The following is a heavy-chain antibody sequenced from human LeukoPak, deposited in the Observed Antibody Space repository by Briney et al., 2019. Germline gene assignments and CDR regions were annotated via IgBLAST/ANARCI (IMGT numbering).Heavy chain of an antibody. V-gene: IGHV3-74*01. CDR1: GFTFSRYS. CDR3: ATNYGGNFRAFDI. J-gene: IGHJ3*02. Sequence: GGSLRLSCAASGFTFSRYSMHWVRQAPGKGLVWVSHVNSDGSGTDYADSVKGRFTISRDNAKNTLYLQMNSLRAEDTAVYYCATNYGGNFRAFDIWGQGTMVTVSS. D-gene: IGHD4-23*01. CDR2: VNSDGSGT.